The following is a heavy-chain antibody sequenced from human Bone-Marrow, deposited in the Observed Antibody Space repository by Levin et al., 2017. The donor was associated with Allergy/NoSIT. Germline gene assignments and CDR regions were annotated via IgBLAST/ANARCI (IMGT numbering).Heavy chain of an antibody. D-gene: IGHD6-13*01. Sequence: KISCKASGGTFSSYAISWVRQAPGQGLEWMGGIIPIFGTANYAQKFQGRVTITADESTSTAYMELSSLRSEDTAVYYCARETVVAAAGYFDYWGQGTLVTVSS. CDR2: IIPIFGTA. CDR3: ARETVVAAAGYFDY. J-gene: IGHJ4*02. CDR1: GGTFSSYA. V-gene: IGHV1-69*01.